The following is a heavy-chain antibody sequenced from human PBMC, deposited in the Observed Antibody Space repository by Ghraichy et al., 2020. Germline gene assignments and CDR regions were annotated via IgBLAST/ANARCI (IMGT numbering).Heavy chain of an antibody. J-gene: IGHJ6*01. V-gene: IGHV3-23*01. D-gene: IGHD3-3*01. CDR1: GFTFNSYA. Sequence: GALRLSCAASGFTFNSYAMTWVRQAPGKGLEWVSGISGNSRNTYYADSVKGRFTISRDNSKNTVYLQMNNLRAEDTAVYYCAKDGRVTILGVVISMDVWGQGTTVTVSS. CDR3: AKDGRVTILGVVISMDV. CDR2: ISGNSRNT.